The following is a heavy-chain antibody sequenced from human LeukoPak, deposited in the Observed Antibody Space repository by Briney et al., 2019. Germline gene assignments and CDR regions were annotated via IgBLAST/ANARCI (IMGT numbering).Heavy chain of an antibody. V-gene: IGHV3-74*01. Sequence: GGSLRLSCAASGIIFSNYWMHWVRQAPGKGLVWVSRINRDGSSTSYADSVKGRFTISRDNAKNTLYLQMNSLRAEDTAVYYCARGWEGYFDYWGQGTLVTVSS. CDR2: INRDGSST. J-gene: IGHJ4*02. CDR3: ARGWEGYFDY. CDR1: GIIFSNYW. D-gene: IGHD1-26*01.